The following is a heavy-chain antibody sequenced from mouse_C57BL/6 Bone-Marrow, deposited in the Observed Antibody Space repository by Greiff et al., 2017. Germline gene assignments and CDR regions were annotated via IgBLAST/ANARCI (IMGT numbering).Heavy chain of an antibody. CDR2: ISNGGGST. CDR1: GFTFSDYY. CDR3: ARHAYYGSSLDY. V-gene: IGHV5-12*01. J-gene: IGHJ2*01. Sequence: DVKLVESGGGLVQPGGSLKLSCAASGFTFSDYYMYWVRQTPEKRLEWVAYISNGGGSTYYPDTVKGRFTISRDNAKNTLYLQMSRLKSEDTAMYYCARHAYYGSSLDYWGQGTTLTVSS. D-gene: IGHD1-1*01.